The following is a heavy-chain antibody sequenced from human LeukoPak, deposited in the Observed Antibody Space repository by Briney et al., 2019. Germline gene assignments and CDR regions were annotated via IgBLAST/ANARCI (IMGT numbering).Heavy chain of an antibody. CDR3: ARGGYHILTGYYENWFDL. Sequence: PGGSLSLSCAASGFTFNTYAMHWVRQAPGKGLEWVAVISYDGSNKYYADSVKGRFTISRDNSKNTLYLQMNSLRAEDTAVYYCARGGYHILTGYYENWFDLWGQGTLVTVSS. CDR2: ISYDGSNK. CDR1: GFTFNTYA. J-gene: IGHJ5*02. D-gene: IGHD3-9*01. V-gene: IGHV3-30-3*01.